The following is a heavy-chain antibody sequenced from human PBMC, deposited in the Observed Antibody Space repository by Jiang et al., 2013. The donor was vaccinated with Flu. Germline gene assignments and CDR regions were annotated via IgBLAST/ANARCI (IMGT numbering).Heavy chain of an antibody. J-gene: IGHJ6*02. CDR1: GDPFSSYG. CDR3: AKNGLVDMVTPRLQGMDV. Sequence: QLVESGAEVKKPGSSVKVSCKASGDPFSSYGITWVRQAPGQGLEWMGGIIPMLGIPNYAQKFQGRVTITADKSTTTVHMELSSLRSEDTAVYYCAKNGLVDMVTPRLQGMDVWGQGTSVTVSS. V-gene: IGHV1-69*09. CDR2: IIPMLGIP. D-gene: IGHD5-24*01.